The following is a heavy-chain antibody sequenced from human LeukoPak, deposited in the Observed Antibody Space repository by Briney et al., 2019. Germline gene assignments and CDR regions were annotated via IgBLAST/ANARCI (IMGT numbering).Heavy chain of an antibody. V-gene: IGHV3-13*01. CDR1: GFTFSSYD. CDR3: ARDNRRYDSSGYYYGDGAFDI. Sequence: GGSLRLSCAASGFTFSSYDMHWVRQATGKGLEWVSAIGTAGDTYYACSVKGRFTISRENANSSLYLQMNSLRAGDTAVYYCARDNRRYDSSGYYYGDGAFDIWGQGTMVTVSS. D-gene: IGHD3-22*01. J-gene: IGHJ3*02. CDR2: IGTAGDT.